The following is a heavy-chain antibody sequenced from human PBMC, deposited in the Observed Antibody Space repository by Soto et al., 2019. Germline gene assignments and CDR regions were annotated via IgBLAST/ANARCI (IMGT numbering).Heavy chain of an antibody. J-gene: IGHJ6*02. CDR2: IYYSGST. D-gene: IGHD5-12*01. CDR3: AASCVACRGFNYYGMDV. CDR1: GGSISSGDYY. V-gene: IGHV4-31*03. Sequence: SETLSLTCTVSGGSISSGDYYWSWIRQHPGKGLEWIGYIYYSGSTYYNPSLKSRVTISVDTSKNQFSLKLSSVTAADTAVYYCAASCVACRGFNYYGMDVWGQGTTVTVSS.